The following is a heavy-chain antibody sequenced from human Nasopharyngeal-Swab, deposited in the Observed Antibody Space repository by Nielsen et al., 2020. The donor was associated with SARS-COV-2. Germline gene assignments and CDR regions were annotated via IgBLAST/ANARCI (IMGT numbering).Heavy chain of an antibody. CDR2: IYPGNSDT. J-gene: IGHJ6*03. D-gene: IGHD6-19*01. Sequence: GESLKISCKGSGYSFTSYWIGWLRQMPGKGLEWMGIIYPGNSDTRYSPSFQGQVTISADKSISTAYLQWSSLKASDTAMYYCARPSSGWYGGYYYYYMDVWGKGTTVTVSS. CDR1: GYSFTSYW. V-gene: IGHV5-51*01. CDR3: ARPSSGWYGGYYYYYMDV.